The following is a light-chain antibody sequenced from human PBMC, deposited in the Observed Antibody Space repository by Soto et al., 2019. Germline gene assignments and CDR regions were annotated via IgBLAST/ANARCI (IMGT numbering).Light chain of an antibody. V-gene: IGLV2-8*01. J-gene: IGLJ2*01. Sequence: QSALTQPPSASGSPGQSVTISCTGTSSDGGGNNYVSWYQQYPGKAPKLMIYDVTKRPSGVPDRFSGSKSGNTASLTVSGLQAEDEADYYCSSHAGTKNVVFGGGTKRTVL. CDR3: SSHAGTKNVV. CDR2: DVT. CDR1: SSDGGGNNY.